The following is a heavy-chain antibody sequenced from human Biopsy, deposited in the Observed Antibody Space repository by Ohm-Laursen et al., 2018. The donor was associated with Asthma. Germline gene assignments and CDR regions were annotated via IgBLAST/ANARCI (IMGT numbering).Heavy chain of an antibody. Sequence: PSDTLSLTCAVYGGSFSGYYWSWIRQPPGKGLEWIGEINHSGSTNYNPSLKSRVTISVDTSKNQFSLKLSSVTAADTAVYFCARRGGVRRYFDYWGQGTLVTVSS. J-gene: IGHJ4*02. CDR3: ARRGGVRRYFDY. V-gene: IGHV4-34*01. CDR1: GGSFSGYY. D-gene: IGHD3-16*01. CDR2: INHSGST.